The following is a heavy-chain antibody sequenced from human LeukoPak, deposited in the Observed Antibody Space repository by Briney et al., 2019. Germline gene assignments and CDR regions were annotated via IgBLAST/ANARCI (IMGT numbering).Heavy chain of an antibody. CDR3: ARAYTSWSFDY. V-gene: IGHV4-59*01. CDR2: IYYSRNT. J-gene: IGHJ4*02. Sequence: SETLSLTCTVSGVSISSYYWSWIRQPPGKGLEWVGYIYYSRNTNYNPSLKSPVTISVDTSKNQVFLKQSSVTAADTAVYYCARAYTSWSFDYWGQGTLVTVSS. D-gene: IGHD2-2*02. CDR1: GVSISSYY.